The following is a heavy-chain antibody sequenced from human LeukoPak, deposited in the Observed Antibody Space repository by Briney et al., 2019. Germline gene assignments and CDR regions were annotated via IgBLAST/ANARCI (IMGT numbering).Heavy chain of an antibody. CDR3: ARLPGGNPGPEYFQH. V-gene: IGHV5-51*01. Sequence: GESLKISCKGSGYSFTSYWIGWVRQMPGKGLEWMGIIYPGDSDTRYSPSFQGQVTISADESISTAYLQWSSLKASDTAMYYCARLPGGNPGPEYFQHWGQGTLVTVSS. J-gene: IGHJ1*01. CDR1: GYSFTSYW. D-gene: IGHD4-23*01. CDR2: IYPGDSDT.